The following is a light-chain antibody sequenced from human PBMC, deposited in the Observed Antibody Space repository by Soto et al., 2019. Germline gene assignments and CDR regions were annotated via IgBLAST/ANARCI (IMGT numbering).Light chain of an antibody. V-gene: IGLV2-14*01. J-gene: IGLJ2*01. CDR1: SSDVGGYNY. Sequence: QSALTQPASVSGSPGQSITISCTGTSSDVGGYNYVSWYQQHPGKAPKLMIYEVSNRPSGVSNRFSGSKSGNTASLTISGLQAEDEADYYCSSYTSSSPLVFGGGTKVTVL. CDR3: SSYTSSSPLV. CDR2: EVS.